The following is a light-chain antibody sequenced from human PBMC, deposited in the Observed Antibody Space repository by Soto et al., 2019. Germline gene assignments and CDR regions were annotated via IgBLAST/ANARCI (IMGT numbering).Light chain of an antibody. CDR3: QQYYTYPWT. CDR2: ATS. Sequence: AIRMTQSPSSLSASAGDKVTITCRASQGISSYLAWFHQKPGRPPMLLMSATSTLQSDVPSRFSGSGSGTDFTLTICCMQAEDFANYYCQQYYTYPWTFGQGTNVEIK. J-gene: IGKJ1*01. V-gene: IGKV1-8*01. CDR1: QGISSY.